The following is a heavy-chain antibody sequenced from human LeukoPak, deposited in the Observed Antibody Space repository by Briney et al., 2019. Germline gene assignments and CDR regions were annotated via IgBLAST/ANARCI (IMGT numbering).Heavy chain of an antibody. Sequence: SETLSLTCTVSGDSVSGYYWNWIRQPPGKGLEWIGYIYYSGSTNYNPSLKSRVTISVDTSKNQFSLKLSSVTAADTAVYYCARSTYSYGSVDYWGQGTLVTVSS. CDR1: GDSVSGYY. V-gene: IGHV4-59*08. J-gene: IGHJ4*02. CDR2: IYYSGST. D-gene: IGHD5-18*01. CDR3: ARSTYSYGSVDY.